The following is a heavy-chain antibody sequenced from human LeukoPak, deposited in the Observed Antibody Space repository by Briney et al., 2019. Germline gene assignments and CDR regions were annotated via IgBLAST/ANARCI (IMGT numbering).Heavy chain of an antibody. Sequence: SETLSLTCAVYGGSFSGYYWSWIRQPPGKGLEWIGEINHSGSTNYNPSLKSRVAISVDTSKNQFSLKLSSVTAADTAVYYCARDRGGYCSGGSCYSAVTDYWGQGTLVTVSS. D-gene: IGHD2-15*01. V-gene: IGHV4-34*01. CDR2: INHSGST. J-gene: IGHJ4*02. CDR1: GGSFSGYY. CDR3: ARDRGGYCSGGSCYSAVTDY.